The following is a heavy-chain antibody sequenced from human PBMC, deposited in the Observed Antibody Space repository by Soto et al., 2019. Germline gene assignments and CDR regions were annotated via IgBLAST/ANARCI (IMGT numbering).Heavy chain of an antibody. V-gene: IGHV3-23*01. D-gene: IGHD2-15*01. CDR2: ISGSVGST. CDR1: GFTFSSYA. Sequence: EVQLLESGGGLVQPGGSLRLSCAASGFTFSSYAMSWVRQAPGKGLEWVSAISGSVGSTYYADSVKGRFTISRDNSKNTLYLQMNSLRAEDTAVYYCAKSPVVRGTFNYFDYWGQGTLVTVSS. CDR3: AKSPVVRGTFNYFDY. J-gene: IGHJ4*02.